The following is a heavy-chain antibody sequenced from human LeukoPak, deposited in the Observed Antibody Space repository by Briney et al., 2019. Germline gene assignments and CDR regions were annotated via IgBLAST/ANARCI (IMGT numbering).Heavy chain of an antibody. V-gene: IGHV1-2*02. Sequence: GASVKVPCKASGYTFTGYYMHWVRQAPGQGLEWMGWINPNSGGTNYAQKFQGRVTMTRDTSISTAYMELSRLRSDDTAVYYCARDIMITFGGVIARDYWGQGTLVTVSS. J-gene: IGHJ4*02. CDR2: INPNSGGT. CDR3: ARDIMITFGGVIARDY. D-gene: IGHD3-16*02. CDR1: GYTFTGYY.